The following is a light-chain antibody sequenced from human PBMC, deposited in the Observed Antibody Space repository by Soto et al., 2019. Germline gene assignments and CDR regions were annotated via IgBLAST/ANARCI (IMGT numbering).Light chain of an antibody. J-gene: IGKJ1*01. CDR1: QSISSW. CDR2: KAS. V-gene: IGKV1-5*03. CDR3: QQSYSNPRT. Sequence: EIQITQSPCLLSSSVGDRVTITCPASQSISSWLAWYQQKPGKAPKLLIYKASGLESGVPSRFSGSGSGTDFTLTISSLQPDDFATYYCQQSYSNPRTCGQGTKGDI.